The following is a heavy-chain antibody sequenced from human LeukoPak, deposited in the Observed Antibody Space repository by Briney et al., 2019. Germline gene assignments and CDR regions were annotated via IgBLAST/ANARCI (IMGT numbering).Heavy chain of an antibody. CDR3: ARGRHSSSWYKYYYYMDV. CDR2: INHSGST. J-gene: IGHJ6*03. Sequence: KPSGTLSLTCAVYGGSFSGYYWSWIRQPPGKGLEWIGEINHSGSTNYNPSLKSRVTISVDTSKNQFSLKLSSVTAADTAVYYCARGRHSSSWYKYYYYMDVWGKGTTVTVSS. D-gene: IGHD6-13*01. V-gene: IGHV4-34*01. CDR1: GGSFSGYY.